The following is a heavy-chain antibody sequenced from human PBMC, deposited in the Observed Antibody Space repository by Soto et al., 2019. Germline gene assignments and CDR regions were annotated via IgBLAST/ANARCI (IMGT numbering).Heavy chain of an antibody. J-gene: IGHJ5*02. CDR2: INPNSGGT. D-gene: IGHD2-21*01. CDR1: GYTFTSYA. V-gene: IGHV1-2*04. CDR3: ARTRWHMMDWFDP. Sequence: GASVKVSCKASGYTFTSYAMHWVRQAPGQGLEWMGWINPNSGGTNYAQKFQGWVTMTRDTSTSTVYMELSSLRSEDTAVYYCARTRWHMMDWFDPCGQGTLVTVSS.